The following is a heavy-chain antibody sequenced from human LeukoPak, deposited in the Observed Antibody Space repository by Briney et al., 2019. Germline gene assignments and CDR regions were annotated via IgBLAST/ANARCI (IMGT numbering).Heavy chain of an antibody. CDR3: ARDRGYCSSTSCYNNWFDP. V-gene: IGHV1-2*02. J-gene: IGHJ5*02. CDR1: GYTFTGYY. CDR2: FNPNSGGT. Sequence: GASVKVSCKASGYTFTGYYMHWVRQAHGQGLEWMGWFNPNSGGTNYAQKFQGRVTMTRDTSISTAYMELSRLRSDDTAVYYCARDRGYCSSTSCYNNWFDPWGQGTLVTVSS. D-gene: IGHD2-2*01.